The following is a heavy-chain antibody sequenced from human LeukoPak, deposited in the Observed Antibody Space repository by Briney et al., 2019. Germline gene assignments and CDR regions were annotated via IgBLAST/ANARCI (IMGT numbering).Heavy chain of an antibody. J-gene: IGHJ3*02. CDR3: ARDLFSGSYSAFDI. CDR2: IYDSGST. CDR1: GGSISSGGYY. D-gene: IGHD1-26*01. V-gene: IGHV4-31*03. Sequence: SETLSLTCTVSGGSISSGGYYWSWIRQHPGKGLEWIGYIYDSGSTYYSPSLKSRVTISVDTSKNQLSLKLSSVTAADTAVFYCARDLFSGSYSAFDIWGQGTMVTVSS.